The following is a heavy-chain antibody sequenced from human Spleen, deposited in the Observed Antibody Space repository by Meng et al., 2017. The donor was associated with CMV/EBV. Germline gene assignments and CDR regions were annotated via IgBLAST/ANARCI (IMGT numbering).Heavy chain of an antibody. CDR1: AFTFNSFW. CDR3: AKGSRRSGSYGADAFDI. Sequence: GESLKISCAASAFTFNSFWMSWVRQAPGKGLEWVSAISGSGGSTYYADSVKGRFTISRDNSKNTLYLQMNSLRAEDTAVYYCAKGSRRSGSYGADAFDIWGQGTMVTVSS. J-gene: IGHJ3*02. CDR2: ISGSGGST. V-gene: IGHV3-23*01. D-gene: IGHD1-26*01.